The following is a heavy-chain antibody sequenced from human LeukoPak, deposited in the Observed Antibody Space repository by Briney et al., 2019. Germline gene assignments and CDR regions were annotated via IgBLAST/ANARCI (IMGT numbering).Heavy chain of an antibody. Sequence: GRSLRLSCAASGFTFSSYGMHWVRQAPGKGLEWVAVISYDGSNKYYADSVKGRFTISRDNSKNTLYLQMNSLRAEDTAVYYCAKDQLTMLRGGDIDYWGQGTLVTVSS. D-gene: IGHD3-10*01. J-gene: IGHJ4*02. V-gene: IGHV3-30*18. CDR3: AKDQLTMLRGGDIDY. CDR1: GFTFSSYG. CDR2: ISYDGSNK.